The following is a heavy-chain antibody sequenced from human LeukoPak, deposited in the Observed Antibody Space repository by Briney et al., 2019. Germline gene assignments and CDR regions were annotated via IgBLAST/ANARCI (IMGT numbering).Heavy chain of an antibody. V-gene: IGHV4-34*01. CDR2: INHSGST. CDR1: GGSFSGYY. J-gene: IGHJ4*02. CDR3: ARGPSPFYYYGSGSYWSY. D-gene: IGHD3-10*01. Sequence: PSETLSLTCAVYGGSFSGYYWSWIRQPPGKGLEWIGEINHSGSTNYNPSLKSRVTISVDTSKNQFSLKLSSVTAADTAVYYCARGPSPFYYYGSGSYWSYWGQGTLVTVSS.